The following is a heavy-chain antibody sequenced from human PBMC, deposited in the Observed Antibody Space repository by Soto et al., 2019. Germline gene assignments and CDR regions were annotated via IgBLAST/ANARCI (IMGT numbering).Heavy chain of an antibody. CDR2: FNHSGST. V-gene: IGHV4-34*01. CDR3: ARGFKDILTGYYNFDD. CDR1: GGSFSGYY. J-gene: IGHJ4*02. Sequence: SETLSLTCAVYGGSFSGYYWSWIRQPPGKGLEWIGEFNHSGSTNYNPSLKSRVTISVDTSKNQFSLKLSSVTAADTAVYYCARGFKDILTGYYNFDDWGQGALVTVSS. D-gene: IGHD3-9*01.